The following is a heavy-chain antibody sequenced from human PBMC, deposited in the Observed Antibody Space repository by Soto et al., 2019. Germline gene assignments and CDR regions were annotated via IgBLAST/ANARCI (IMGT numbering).Heavy chain of an antibody. V-gene: IGHV3-30-3*01. Sequence: QPGGSLRLSCAASGFTFRGHAIHWGRQAPGKGLDWVAAISTDGSYRVYADSVTGRFTVSRDNAKNSLYLQMNSLRDEDTAVYYCARVGRGVYGMDVWGQGTSVTVSS. D-gene: IGHD2-8*01. CDR1: GFTFRGHA. CDR3: ARVGRGVYGMDV. J-gene: IGHJ6*02. CDR2: ISTDGSYR.